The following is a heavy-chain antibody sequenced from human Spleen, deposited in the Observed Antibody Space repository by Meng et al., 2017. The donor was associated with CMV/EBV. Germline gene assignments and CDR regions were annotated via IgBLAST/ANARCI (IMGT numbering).Heavy chain of an antibody. J-gene: IGHJ6*02. V-gene: IGHV3-21*01. D-gene: IGHD6-19*01. Sequence: GGSLRLSCAASGFTFSSYSMNWVRQAPGKGLEWVSSISSSSSYIYYADSVKGRFTISRDNAKNSLYLQMNSLRAEDTAVYYCAKDRVARWLAAEVDYYGMDAWGQGTTVTVSS. CDR1: GFTFSSYS. CDR3: AKDRVARWLAAEVDYYGMDA. CDR2: ISSSSSYI.